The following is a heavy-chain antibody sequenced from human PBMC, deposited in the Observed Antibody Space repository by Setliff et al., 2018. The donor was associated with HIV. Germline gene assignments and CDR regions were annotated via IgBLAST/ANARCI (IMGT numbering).Heavy chain of an antibody. Sequence: PSETLSLTCTVSGGSISSGDYYWSWIRQPPGKGLEWIGYIHYTGSTYYNPSLKSRGTISVDTSKNQFSLKMTSVTAADTALYYCSNWNTTIDEDAWGQGTLVTVSS. V-gene: IGHV4-30-4*08. D-gene: IGHD1-1*01. CDR2: IHYTGST. J-gene: IGHJ5*02. CDR3: SNWNTTIDEDA. CDR1: GGSISSGDYY.